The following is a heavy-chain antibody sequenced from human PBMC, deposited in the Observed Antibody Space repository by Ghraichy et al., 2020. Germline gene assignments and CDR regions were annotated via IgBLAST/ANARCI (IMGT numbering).Heavy chain of an antibody. CDR3: ARSADLGSGMDV. D-gene: IGHD3-16*01. CDR1: GFTFSSYD. J-gene: IGHJ6*02. Sequence: GGSLRLSCVASGFTFSSYDMNWVRRAPGKGLEWVSHINSGGSTSFHADSVEGRFTISRDNAKNSLYLQVNSLRAEDTAVYYCARSADLGSGMDVWGHGTTXXVS. CDR2: INSGGSTS. V-gene: IGHV3-48*03.